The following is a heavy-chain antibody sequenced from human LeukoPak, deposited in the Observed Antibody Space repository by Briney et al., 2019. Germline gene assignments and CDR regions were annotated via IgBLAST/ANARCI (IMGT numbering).Heavy chain of an antibody. CDR2: IKQDGSEK. CDR3: ARGLDY. Sequence: PGGSLRLSCAASGFTFSNCWMTWVRQAPGKGLEWVANIKQDGSEKYYVDSVKGRFTISRDNAKSSLSLQMNSLRAEDTAVYYCARGLDYWGQGTLVTVSS. V-gene: IGHV3-7*05. J-gene: IGHJ4*02. CDR1: GFTFSNCW.